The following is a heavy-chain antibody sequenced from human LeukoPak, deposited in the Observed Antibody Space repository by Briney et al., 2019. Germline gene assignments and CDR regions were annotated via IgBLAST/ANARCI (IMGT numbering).Heavy chain of an antibody. J-gene: IGHJ4*02. CDR1: GGSISNYY. CDR3: ARGMIRGINLFDY. CDR2: IYYSGST. Sequence: SETLSLTCTVSGGSISNYYWSWIRQPPGKGLEWIGYIYYSGSTHYNPSLKSRVTMSADTSKNQFSLKLSSVTGADTGVYYCARGMIRGINLFDYWGQGTLVTVSS. D-gene: IGHD3-10*01. V-gene: IGHV4-59*01.